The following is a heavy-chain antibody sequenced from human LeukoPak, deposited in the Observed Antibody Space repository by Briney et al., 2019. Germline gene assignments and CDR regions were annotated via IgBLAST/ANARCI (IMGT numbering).Heavy chain of an antibody. V-gene: IGHV1-2*06. J-gene: IGHJ4*02. CDR1: GYTFTDYY. Sequence: VASVKVSCKASGYTFTDYYMHWVRQAPGQGLEWMGRINPNSGAADYAQEFQGRVTMTRDTSINTVYMELSRLRSDDTAVYYCARAPYSNYATHFDYWGQGTLVTVSS. CDR3: ARAPYSNYATHFDY. D-gene: IGHD4-11*01. CDR2: INPNSGAA.